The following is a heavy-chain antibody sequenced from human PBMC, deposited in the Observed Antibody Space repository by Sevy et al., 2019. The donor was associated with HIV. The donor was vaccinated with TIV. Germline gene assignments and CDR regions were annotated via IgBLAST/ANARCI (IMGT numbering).Heavy chain of an antibody. Sequence: GGSLRLSCAASGFTFSGSAMHWVRQASGKGLEWVGRIRSKANSYATAYAASVKGRFTISRDDSKNTAYLQMNSLKTEETAVYYCTRRRLTTVTTPSYGMDVWGQGTTVTVSS. CDR1: GFTFSGSA. D-gene: IGHD4-17*01. CDR2: IRSKANSYAT. J-gene: IGHJ6*02. CDR3: TRRRLTTVTTPSYGMDV. V-gene: IGHV3-73*01.